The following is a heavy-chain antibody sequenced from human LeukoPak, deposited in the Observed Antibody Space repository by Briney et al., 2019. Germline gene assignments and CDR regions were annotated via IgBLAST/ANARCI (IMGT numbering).Heavy chain of an antibody. V-gene: IGHV1-18*01. CDR2: ISAYNGNT. CDR1: GYTFTSYG. J-gene: IGHJ4*02. Sequence: ASVKVSCKASGYTFTSYGISWVRQAPGQGLEWMGWISAYNGNTNYAQKLQGRVTMTTDTSTSTAYMELRSLRSDDTAVYYCAIPQRPGYSSSWYLANWGQGTLVTASS. D-gene: IGHD6-13*01. CDR3: AIPQRPGYSSSWYLAN.